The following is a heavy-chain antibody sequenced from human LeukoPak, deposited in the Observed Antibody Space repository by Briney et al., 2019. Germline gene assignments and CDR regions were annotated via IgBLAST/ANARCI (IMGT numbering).Heavy chain of an antibody. CDR3: ARHATTLRFLGSMDV. Sequence: SETLSLTCTVSGCSISSRSYYWGWLRQPPGKGLEWIVSIYYSGSTYYNPSLKTRVTISVDTSKNQFSLKLSSVTAADTAVYYCARHATTLRFLGSMDVWGKGTTVTVSS. CDR1: GCSISSRSYY. V-gene: IGHV4-39*01. J-gene: IGHJ6*04. CDR2: IYYSGST. D-gene: IGHD3-3*01.